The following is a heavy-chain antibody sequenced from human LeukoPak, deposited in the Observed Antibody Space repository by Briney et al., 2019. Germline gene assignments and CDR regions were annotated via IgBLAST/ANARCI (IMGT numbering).Heavy chain of an antibody. D-gene: IGHD4-17*01. V-gene: IGHV3-48*03. CDR2: ISSSGSTI. CDR3: ARDRWTVTHFDY. J-gene: IGHJ4*02. CDR1: GFTFSSYE. Sequence: GGSLRLSCAASGFTFSSYEMNWVRQAPGKGLEWVSYISSSGSTIYYADAVKGRFTISRDNAKNSLYLQMNSLRAEDTAVYYCARDRWTVTHFDYWGQGTLVTVSS.